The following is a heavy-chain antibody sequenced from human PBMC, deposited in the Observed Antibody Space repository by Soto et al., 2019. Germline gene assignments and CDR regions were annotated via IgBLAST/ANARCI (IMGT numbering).Heavy chain of an antibody. CDR2: MYYSGSA. V-gene: IGHV4-59*01. Sequence: QVQLQESGPGLVKPSETLSLTCTVSGASISSYHWSWIRPTPGKGLEWIGYMYYSGSANYNPSLTSRVSFSVDTSKSQGSLNLRPVTAADTGVYDCTPAFPAEYVFPHSYMDFWGKGTTVTVSS. CDR1: GASISSYH. CDR3: TPAFPAEYVFPHSYMDF. D-gene: IGHD2-2*01. J-gene: IGHJ6*03.